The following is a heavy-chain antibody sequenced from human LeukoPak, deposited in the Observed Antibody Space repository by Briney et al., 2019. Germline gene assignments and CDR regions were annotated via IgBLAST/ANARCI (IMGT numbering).Heavy chain of an antibody. Sequence: GGSLRLSCAASEFTFSRHWMHWLRHAPGKGLVWVSRINPDGSTTNYADPVKGRFTVSRDNAKDTLYLQMNTLRAEDTAVYYCARSLVGASDYWGQGTLVTVSS. CDR2: INPDGSTT. D-gene: IGHD1-26*01. V-gene: IGHV3-74*01. J-gene: IGHJ4*02. CDR3: ARSLVGASDY. CDR1: EFTFSRHW.